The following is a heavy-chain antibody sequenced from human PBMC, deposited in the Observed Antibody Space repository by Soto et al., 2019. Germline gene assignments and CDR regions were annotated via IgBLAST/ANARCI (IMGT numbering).Heavy chain of an antibody. J-gene: IGHJ5*02. V-gene: IGHV4-4*02. CDR3: ARVRQYCSSTSCYLDP. D-gene: IGHD2-2*01. CDR1: GDSISSSNW. Sequence: ASETLSLTCAVSGDSISSSNWWNWVRQPPGKGLEWIGEIHHSGSTNYNPSLKSRVTISVDKSKNQFSLKLNSVTAADTAVYYCARVRQYCSSTSCYLDPWGQGTLVTVSS. CDR2: IHHSGST.